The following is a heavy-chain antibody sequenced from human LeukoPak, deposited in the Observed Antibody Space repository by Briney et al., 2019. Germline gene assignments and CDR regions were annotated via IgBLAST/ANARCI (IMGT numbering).Heavy chain of an antibody. Sequence: SETLSLTCALYGGSFSGYYWSWIRQPPGKGLEWIGEINHSGSTNYNPSLKSRVTISVDTSKNQFSLKLSSVTAADTAVYYCARVAYYYDSSGYHGTFDYWGQGTLVTVSS. CDR2: INHSGST. V-gene: IGHV4-34*01. CDR1: GGSFSGYY. J-gene: IGHJ4*02. CDR3: ARVAYYYDSSGYHGTFDY. D-gene: IGHD3-22*01.